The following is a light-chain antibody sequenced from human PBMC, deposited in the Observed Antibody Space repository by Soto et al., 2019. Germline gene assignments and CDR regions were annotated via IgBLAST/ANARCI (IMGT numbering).Light chain of an antibody. CDR2: AAS. V-gene: IGKV1-39*01. Sequence: DIQMTQSPSSLSSSVGDRVTINCRASQSISTFLNWYQQKPGQAPKVLISAASTLQSVVPSRYSGRGSGTDFTPTFRTLQTEDFATYDTQQRDSNPYTSGQGT. J-gene: IGKJ2*01. CDR1: QSISTF. CDR3: QQRDSNPYT.